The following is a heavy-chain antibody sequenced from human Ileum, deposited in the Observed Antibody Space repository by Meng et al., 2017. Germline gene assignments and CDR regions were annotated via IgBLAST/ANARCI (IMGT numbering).Heavy chain of an antibody. V-gene: IGHV3-7*01. Sequence: GESLKISCAASGFTFSSYWMSWVRQAPGKGLEWVANIKQDGSVKYYVDSVKGRFTISRDNAKNSLDLQMNSLRPEDTAVYYCAGSTGWLLYYWGQGTLVTVSS. CDR1: GFTFSSYW. CDR3: AGSTGWLLYY. CDR2: IKQDGSVK. J-gene: IGHJ4*02. D-gene: IGHD6-19*01.